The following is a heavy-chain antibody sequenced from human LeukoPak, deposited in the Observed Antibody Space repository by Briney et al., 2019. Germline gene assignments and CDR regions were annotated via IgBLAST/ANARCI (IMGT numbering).Heavy chain of an antibody. CDR2: ISAYNGNT. CDR1: GYTFTSYG. Sequence: ASVKVSCKASGYTFTSYGISWVRQAPGQGLEWMGWISAYNGNTNYAQKLQGRVTMTTDTSTSTAYMELRSLRSDDTAVYYCARDLGSYGDPESQRWGYGMDVWGQGTTVTVS. D-gene: IGHD4-17*01. V-gene: IGHV1-18*01. J-gene: IGHJ6*02. CDR3: ARDLGSYGDPESQRWGYGMDV.